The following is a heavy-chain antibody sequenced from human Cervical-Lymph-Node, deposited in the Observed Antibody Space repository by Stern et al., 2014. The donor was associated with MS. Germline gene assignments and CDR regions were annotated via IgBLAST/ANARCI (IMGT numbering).Heavy chain of an antibody. Sequence: EVQLVESGAEVKKPGESLKISCQGSGHSFSDSWIAWVRQMPGKGLEWMGMIYLGDSETRYSPSLQGQATISADKSINTAYLQWRSLRASDTAMYYCARVAHLIISRPRSSPVAYPGSYIQSLQKAVTETVFTSIDPWGQGTLVTVSS. J-gene: IGHJ5*02. D-gene: IGHD6-19*01. CDR2: IYLGDSET. CDR1: GHSFSDSW. CDR3: ARVAHLIISRPRSSPVAYPGSYIQSLQKAVTETVFTSIDP. V-gene: IGHV5-51*03.